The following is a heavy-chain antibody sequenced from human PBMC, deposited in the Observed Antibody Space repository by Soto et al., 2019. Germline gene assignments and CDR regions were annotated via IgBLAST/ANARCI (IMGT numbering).Heavy chain of an antibody. J-gene: IGHJ6*02. CDR1: GFTCSSYW. Sequence: PGGSLRLSCAASGFTCSSYWMTWRRQAPGKGLEGGAKIKQYCSEKYYVDCVKGLFTISRNNGKNSLYMQMNSLRADHTAVYYCARDWWGTNHFWSGYCFRHLHYGMDVWRQGTPVTVSS. CDR2: IKQYCSEK. CDR3: ARDWWGTNHFWSGYCFRHLHYGMDV. D-gene: IGHD3-3*02. V-gene: IGHV3-7*01.